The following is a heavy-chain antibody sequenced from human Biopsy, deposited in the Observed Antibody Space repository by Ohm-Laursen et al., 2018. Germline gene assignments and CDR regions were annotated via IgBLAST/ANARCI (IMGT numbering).Heavy chain of an antibody. V-gene: IGHV4-61*01. D-gene: IGHD6-19*01. CDR1: GDSITSGPEN. CDR3: TRGRRTSGWQDFDN. J-gene: IGHJ4*02. CDR2: IYSGGNT. Sequence: SDTLSLTCTVSGDSITSGPENWSWIRQSPGQGLDYIGFIYSGGNTNYNPSLKNRVTMSVDTSKIQFYLKLFSVTAADTAIYYCTRGRRTSGWQDFDNWGQGALVIVSP.